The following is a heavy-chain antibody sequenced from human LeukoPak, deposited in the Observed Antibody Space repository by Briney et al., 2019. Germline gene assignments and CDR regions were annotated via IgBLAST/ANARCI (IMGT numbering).Heavy chain of an antibody. D-gene: IGHD5-12*01. J-gene: IGHJ4*02. CDR1: GFTFSSYG. CDR2: IWYDGSNK. V-gene: IGHV3-33*06. Sequence: GGSLRLSCAASGFTFSSYGMHWVRQAPGKGLEWVAVIWYDGSNKYYADSVKGRFTISRDNSKNTLYLQMNSLRAEDTAVYYCAKDSSGYGGNLDYWGQGTLVTVSS. CDR3: AKDSSGYGGNLDY.